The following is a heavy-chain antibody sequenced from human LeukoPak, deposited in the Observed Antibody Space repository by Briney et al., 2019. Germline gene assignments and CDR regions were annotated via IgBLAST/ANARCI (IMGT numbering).Heavy chain of an antibody. V-gene: IGHV3-23*01. CDR1: GFTFSSYG. CDR2: ISGSGGST. CDR3: AKDFFDSSSCYYFDY. J-gene: IGHJ4*02. D-gene: IGHD2-2*01. Sequence: GGSLRLSCAASGFTFSSYGMHWVRQAPGKGLEWVSAISGSGGSTYYAESVKGRFTISRDNSKHTLYLEMNSLRAVDTAVYYCAKDFFDSSSCYYFDYWGQGTLVTVSS.